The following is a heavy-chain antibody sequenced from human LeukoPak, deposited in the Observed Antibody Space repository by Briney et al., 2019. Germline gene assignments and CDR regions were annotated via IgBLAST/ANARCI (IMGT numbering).Heavy chain of an antibody. CDR2: IYSGGST. V-gene: IGHV3-66*01. D-gene: IGHD3-10*01. CDR3: ARYGSGSYYRFTPNYYYMDV. Sequence: GGSLRLSCAASEFSVGSNYMSWVRQAPGKGLEWVSVIYSGGSTYYADSVKGRFTTSRDNSKNTLYLQMNSLRAEDTAVYYCARYGSGSYYRFTPNYYYMDVWGKGTTVTISS. J-gene: IGHJ6*03. CDR1: EFSVGSNY.